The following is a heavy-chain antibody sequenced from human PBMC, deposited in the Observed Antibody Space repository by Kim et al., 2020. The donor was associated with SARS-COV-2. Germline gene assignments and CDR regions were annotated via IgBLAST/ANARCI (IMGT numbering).Heavy chain of an antibody. CDR3: AREYRGVQGAFDI. D-gene: IGHD1-1*01. J-gene: IGHJ3*02. Sequence: YAQKSQGRVTSTADKSTGTAYMELSSLRSEDTAVYYCAREYRGVQGAFDIWGQGTMVTVSS. V-gene: IGHV1-69*04.